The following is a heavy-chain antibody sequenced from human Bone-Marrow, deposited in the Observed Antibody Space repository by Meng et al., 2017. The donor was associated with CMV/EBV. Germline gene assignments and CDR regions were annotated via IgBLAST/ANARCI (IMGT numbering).Heavy chain of an antibody. CDR2: VSSYGSYR. D-gene: IGHD3-16*01. J-gene: IGHJ4*01. Sequence: ASVKVSCKASTYTLTSYPIAWVRQAPGQGLEWMGWVSSYGSYRDSAHKFEGRLLMTTETSTNTAYMELETLRSDDTAVYFCVRGGRDSKLDLWGQGTLVTVSS. CDR1: TYTLTSYP. V-gene: IGHV1-18*01. CDR3: VRGGRDSKLDL.